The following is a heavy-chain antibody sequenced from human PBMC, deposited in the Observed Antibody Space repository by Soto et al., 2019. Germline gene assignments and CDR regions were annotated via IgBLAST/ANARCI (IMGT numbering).Heavy chain of an antibody. CDR3: AREQKTEETQAPAFMDV. CDR2: IRSDGGT. CDR1: GFTFSIYW. V-gene: IGHV3-74*01. J-gene: IGHJ6*03. Sequence: GVSLRLSCEASGFTFSIYWREWVRQAPGKGLVWVSRIRSDGGTNYADSVKGRVTVSRDNAKNTLYLQMNSLRAEDSAVYYYAREQKTEETQAPAFMDVWGKETTLTLSS.